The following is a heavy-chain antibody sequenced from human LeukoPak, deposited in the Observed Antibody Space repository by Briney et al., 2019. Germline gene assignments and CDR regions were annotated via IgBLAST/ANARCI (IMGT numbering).Heavy chain of an antibody. CDR1: GFTFSSYG. CDR2: ISYDGSNK. D-gene: IGHD3-10*01. CDR3: AKAVVMGGSGTWNWFDP. Sequence: GGSLRLSCAASGFTFSSYGMPWVRQAPGKGLEWVAVISYDGSNKYYADSVKGRFTISRDNSKNTLYLQMNSLRAEDTAVYYCAKAVVMGGSGTWNWFDPWGQGTLVTVSS. J-gene: IGHJ5*02. V-gene: IGHV3-30*18.